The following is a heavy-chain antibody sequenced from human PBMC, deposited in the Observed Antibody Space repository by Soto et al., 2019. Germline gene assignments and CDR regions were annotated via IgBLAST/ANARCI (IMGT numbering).Heavy chain of an antibody. CDR2: INSDGSST. V-gene: IGHV3-74*01. CDR3: AGAPLYYYGMDV. CDR1: GFTFSSYW. Sequence: PGGSLRLSCAASGFTFSSYWMHWVRQAPGKGLVWVSRINSDGSSTSYADSVKGRFTISRDNAKNTLYLQMNSLRAEDTAVYYCAGAPLYYYGMDVWGQGTTVTVSS. J-gene: IGHJ6*02.